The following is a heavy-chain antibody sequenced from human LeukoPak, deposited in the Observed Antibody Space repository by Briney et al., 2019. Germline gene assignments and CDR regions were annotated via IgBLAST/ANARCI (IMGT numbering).Heavy chain of an antibody. J-gene: IGHJ5*02. D-gene: IGHD6-19*01. CDR2: INHSGST. CDR1: GGSFSGYY. CDR3: ARWQWLVRAFDP. V-gene: IGHV4-34*01. Sequence: SETLSLTCAVYGGSFSGYYWSWIRQPPGKGLEWLGEINHSGSTNYNPSLKSRVTISVDTSKNQFSLKLSSVTAADTAVYYCARWQWLVRAFDPWGQGTLVTVSS.